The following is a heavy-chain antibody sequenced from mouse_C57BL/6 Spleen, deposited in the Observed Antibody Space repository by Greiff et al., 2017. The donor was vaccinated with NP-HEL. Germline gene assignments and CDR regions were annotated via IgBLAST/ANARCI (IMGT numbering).Heavy chain of an antibody. Sequence: VQLQQSGAELVKPGASVKMSCKASGYTFTSYWITWVKQRPGQGLEWIGDIYPGSGSTNYNEKFKSKATLTVDTSYSTAYMQLSSLTSEDSAVYYCARYDCGLYYYAMDYWGQGTSVTVSS. CDR3: ARYDCGLYYYAMDY. CDR1: GYTFTSYW. CDR2: IYPGSGST. D-gene: IGHD2-4*01. J-gene: IGHJ4*01. V-gene: IGHV1-55*01.